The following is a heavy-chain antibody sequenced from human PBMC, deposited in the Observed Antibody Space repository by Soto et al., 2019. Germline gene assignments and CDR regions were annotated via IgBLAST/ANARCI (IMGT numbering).Heavy chain of an antibody. CDR2: NYYSGST. Sequence: SETLSLTCTVSGGSISSSSYYWGWIRQPPGKGLEWIGSNYYSGSTYYNPSLKSRVTISVDTSKNQFSLKLSSVTAADTAVYYCARPDASNWFDPWGQGTLVTVPS. CDR1: GGSISSSSYY. J-gene: IGHJ5*02. V-gene: IGHV4-39*01. D-gene: IGHD3-16*01. CDR3: ARPDASNWFDP.